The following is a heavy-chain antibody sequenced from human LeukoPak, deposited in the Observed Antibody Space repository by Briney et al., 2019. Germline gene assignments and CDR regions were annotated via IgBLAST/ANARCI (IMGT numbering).Heavy chain of an antibody. V-gene: IGHV1-2*02. J-gene: IGHJ5*02. CDR2: INPNTGAT. CDR1: GYSFTGHY. Sequence: GASVKVSCKASGYSFTGHYMHWVRQAPGQGLEWMGWINPNTGATKYAEKFQGRVTMTGDTSISTGYMELSSLRSDDTAVYFCARKYDILTGYDNWFDPWGQGTLVTVSS. D-gene: IGHD3-9*01. CDR3: ARKYDILTGYDNWFDP.